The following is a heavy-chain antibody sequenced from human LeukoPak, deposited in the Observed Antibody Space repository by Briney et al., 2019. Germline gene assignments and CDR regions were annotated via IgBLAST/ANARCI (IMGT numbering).Heavy chain of an antibody. CDR1: GFTVSSDF. D-gene: IGHD3-22*01. J-gene: IGHJ4*02. CDR3: ARIPGSYSTGYYFDY. CDR2: IYSGGNT. Sequence: PGGSLRLSCAASGFTVSSDFMTWVRQAPGKGLEWVLVIYSGGNTHYADSVKGRFTISRDNSKNTLYLQMNSLRVEDTAVYYCARIPGSYSTGYYFDYWGQGTLVTVSS. V-gene: IGHV3-66*01.